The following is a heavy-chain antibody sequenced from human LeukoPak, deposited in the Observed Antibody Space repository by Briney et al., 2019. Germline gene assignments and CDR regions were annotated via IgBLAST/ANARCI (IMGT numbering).Heavy chain of an antibody. CDR2: IRSSSSTI. CDR1: GFTFSSYS. J-gene: IGHJ4*02. D-gene: IGHD3-10*01. Sequence: GGSLRLSCAASGFTFSSYSMNWVRQAPGKGLEWVSYIRSSSSTIDYADSVKGRFTISRDNAKNSLYLQMNSLRADDTAVYHCAKAPMVRGVIIADYWGQGTLVSVYS. V-gene: IGHV3-48*01. CDR3: AKAPMVRGVIIADY.